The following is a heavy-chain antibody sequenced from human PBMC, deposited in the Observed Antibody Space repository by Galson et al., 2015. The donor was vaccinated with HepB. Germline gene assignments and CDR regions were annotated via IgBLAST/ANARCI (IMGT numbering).Heavy chain of an antibody. V-gene: IGHV3-30-3*01. CDR2: VTKNGGTQ. J-gene: IGHJ3*01. CDR1: EFFFGAYT. CDR3: VRDLIGTFAFDV. Sequence: SLRLSCATSEFFFGAYTMHWARQAPGKGLEWVAAVTKNGGTQFYADSVRGRFTISRDNSASTLSLEMSSLRVEDTALYYCVRDLIGTFAFDVWGQGTMVAVSS. D-gene: IGHD1-26*01.